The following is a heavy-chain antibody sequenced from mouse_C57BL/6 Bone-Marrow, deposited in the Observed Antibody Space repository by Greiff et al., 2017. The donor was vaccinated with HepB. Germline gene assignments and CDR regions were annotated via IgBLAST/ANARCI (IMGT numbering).Heavy chain of an antibody. J-gene: IGHJ2*01. CDR3: ARGGVSRDDFDY. CDR1: GYTFTSYW. D-gene: IGHD3-3*01. Sequence: VQLQQPGAELVMPGASVKLSCKASGYTFTSYWMHWVKQRPGQGLEWIGEIDPSDSYTNYNQKFKGKSTLTVDKSSSTAYMQLSSLTSEDSAVYYCARGGVSRDDFDYWGQGTTLTVSS. V-gene: IGHV1-69*01. CDR2: IDPSDSYT.